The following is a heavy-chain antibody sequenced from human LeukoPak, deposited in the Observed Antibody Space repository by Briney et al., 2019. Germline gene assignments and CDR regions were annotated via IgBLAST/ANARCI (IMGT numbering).Heavy chain of an antibody. CDR3: AKNRRTTTYYYDSSGSPPDY. CDR1: GFTFSSYA. V-gene: IGHV3-23*01. Sequence: PGGSLRLSCAASGFTFSSYAMSWVRQAPGKGLEWVSAINGSGGSTYYADSVKGRFTISRDNSKNTLYLQMNSLRAEDTAVYYCAKNRRTTTYYYDSSGSPPDYWGQGTLVTVSS. J-gene: IGHJ4*02. D-gene: IGHD3-22*01. CDR2: INGSGGST.